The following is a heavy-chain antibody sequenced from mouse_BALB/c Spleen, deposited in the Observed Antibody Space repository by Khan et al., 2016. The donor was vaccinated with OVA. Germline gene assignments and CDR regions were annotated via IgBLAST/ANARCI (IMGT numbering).Heavy chain of an antibody. CDR2: ISTYYGHA. J-gene: IGHJ3*01. V-gene: IGHV1S137*01. CDR3: TRGGGGNRFAY. CDR1: GYTFTDFT. Sequence: QMQLEESGAELVRPGVSVKISCKGSGYTFTDFTMHWVRQSHAMSLEWIGVISTYYGHATYNQKFKDKATMTVDKSSSTAYMELARLTSEDSAIXYVTRGGGGNRFAYWGQGTLVTVSA.